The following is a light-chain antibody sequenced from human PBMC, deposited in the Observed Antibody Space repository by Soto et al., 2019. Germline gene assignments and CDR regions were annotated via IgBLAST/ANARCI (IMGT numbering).Light chain of an antibody. CDR2: DVS. V-gene: IGLV2-14*03. CDR3: SSYTSSNSYV. Sequence: QSVLTQPASVSGPPGQSIAISCTGSSSDVGGYKYVSWYQQHPGKAPKLIIYDVSNRPSGVSDRFSGSKSGNTASLTISGLQYEDEADYYCSSYTSSNSYVFGTGTKVTVL. CDR1: SSDVGGYKY. J-gene: IGLJ1*01.